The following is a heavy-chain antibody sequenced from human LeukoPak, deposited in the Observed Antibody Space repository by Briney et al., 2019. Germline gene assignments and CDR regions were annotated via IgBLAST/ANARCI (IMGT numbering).Heavy chain of an antibody. CDR1: GGSISTYY. J-gene: IGHJ4*02. V-gene: IGHV4-59*01. Sequence: SETLSLTCTVSGGSISTYYWSWIRQPPGKGLEWLAFIYYSGSTNYNPSLKSRVTMSVDTSKSQFSLKLSSVTAADTAVYFCARVSGAGYDGRGVFDYWGQGTLVTVSS. D-gene: IGHD2-8*02. CDR2: IYYSGST. CDR3: ARVSGAGYDGRGVFDY.